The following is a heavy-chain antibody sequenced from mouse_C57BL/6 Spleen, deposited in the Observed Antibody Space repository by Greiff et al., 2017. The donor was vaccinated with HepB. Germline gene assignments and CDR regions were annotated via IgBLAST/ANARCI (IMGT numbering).Heavy chain of an antibody. CDR2: IRNKANGYTT. V-gene: IGHV7-3*01. Sequence: DVHLVESGGGLVQPGGSLSLSCAASGFTFTDYYMSWVRQPPGKALEWLGFIRNKANGYTTEYSASVKGRFTISRDNSQSILYLQMNALRAEDSATYYCARYRGIYDGYHGFAYWGQGTLVTVSA. D-gene: IGHD2-3*01. J-gene: IGHJ3*01. CDR3: ARYRGIYDGYHGFAY. CDR1: GFTFTDYY.